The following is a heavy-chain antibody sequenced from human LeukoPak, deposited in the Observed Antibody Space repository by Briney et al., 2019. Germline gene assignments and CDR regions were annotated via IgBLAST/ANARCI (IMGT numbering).Heavy chain of an antibody. Sequence: GASVKVSCKASGYTFTSYDINWVRQATGQGREWMGWMNPNSGNTGYAQKFQGRVTITRNTSISTAYMELSSLRSDDTAVYYCASGSYGSGSYHLDFWGQGTLVTVSS. CDR2: MNPNSGNT. CDR1: GYTFTSYD. J-gene: IGHJ4*02. CDR3: ASGSYGSGSYHLDF. D-gene: IGHD3-10*01. V-gene: IGHV1-8*03.